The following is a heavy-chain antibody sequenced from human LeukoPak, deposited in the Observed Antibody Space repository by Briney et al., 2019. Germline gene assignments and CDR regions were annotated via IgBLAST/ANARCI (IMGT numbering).Heavy chain of an antibody. CDR3: ARVGDDYNEYVDY. V-gene: IGHV3-11*04. D-gene: IGHD5-24*01. Sequence: GGSLRLSCAASGFTFSDYYMSWIRQAPGKGLEWISYISSSTMTIHYADSVKGRFTISRDNAKNSLLLQMNSLRVEDSAVYYCARVGDDYNEYVDYWGQGTPVTVSS. J-gene: IGHJ4*02. CDR1: GFTFSDYY. CDR2: ISSSTMTI.